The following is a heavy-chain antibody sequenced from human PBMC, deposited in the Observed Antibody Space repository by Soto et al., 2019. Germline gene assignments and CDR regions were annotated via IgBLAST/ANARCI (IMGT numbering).Heavy chain of an antibody. CDR3: ARDPPAGAIFGVLIMYYFDY. CDR2: VSSSSSTI. J-gene: IGHJ4*02. CDR1: GFTFSSYS. D-gene: IGHD3-3*01. V-gene: IGHV3-48*01. Sequence: PGGSLRLSCAASGFTFSSYSMNWVRQAPGKGLEWVAYVSSSSSTIYYADSVKGRFTISRDNAKNSLYLQMNSLRAEDTAVYYCARDPPAGAIFGVLIMYYFDYWGEGTLVTVSS.